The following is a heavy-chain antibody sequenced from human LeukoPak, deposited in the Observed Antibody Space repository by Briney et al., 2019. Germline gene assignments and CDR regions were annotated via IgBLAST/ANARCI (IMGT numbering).Heavy chain of an antibody. D-gene: IGHD6-6*01. J-gene: IGHJ6*02. CDR3: ARTYSSSSAIYYYYGMDV. V-gene: IGHV3-21*01. Sequence: NAGGSLRLSCAASGFTFSSYSMNWVRQAPGKGLEWVSSISSSSSYIYYADSVKGRFTISRDNAKNSLYLQMNSLRAEDTAVYYCARTYSSSSAIYYYYGMDVWGQGTTVTVSS. CDR2: ISSSSSYI. CDR1: GFTFSSYS.